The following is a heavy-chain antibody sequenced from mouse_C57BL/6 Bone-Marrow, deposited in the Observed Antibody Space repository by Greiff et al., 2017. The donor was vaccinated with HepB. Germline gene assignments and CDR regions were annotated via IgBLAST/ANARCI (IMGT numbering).Heavy chain of an antibody. CDR2: IYPGSGNT. D-gene: IGHD1-1*01. CDR3: ARVGNSYYGKGPFMDY. Sequence: VKLMESGPELVKPGASVKISCKASGYSFTSYYIHWVKQRPGQGLEWIGWIYPGSGNTKYNEKFKGKATLTADTSSSTAYMQLSSLTSEDSAVYYCARVGNSYYGKGPFMDYWGQGTSVTVSS. V-gene: IGHV1-66*01. J-gene: IGHJ4*01. CDR1: GYSFTSYY.